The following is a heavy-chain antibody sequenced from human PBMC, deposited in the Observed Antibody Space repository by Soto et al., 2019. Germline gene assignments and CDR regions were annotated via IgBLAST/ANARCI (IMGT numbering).Heavy chain of an antibody. Sequence: GGSLRLSCAASGFSFSTYDMNWVRQAPGKGLEWVSYISGGSSRIFYADSVKGRFTISRDNAKNSLYLQMDSLRDEDTGVYYCARVIYGGWSTIKDYYCYAMDVWGQGTTVTVSS. D-gene: IGHD5-12*01. V-gene: IGHV3-48*02. CDR2: ISGGSSRI. CDR3: ARVIYGGWSTIKDYYCYAMDV. J-gene: IGHJ6*02. CDR1: GFSFSTYD.